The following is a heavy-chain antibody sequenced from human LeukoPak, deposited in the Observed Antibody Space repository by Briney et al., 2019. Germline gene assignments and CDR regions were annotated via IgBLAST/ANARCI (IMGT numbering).Heavy chain of an antibody. V-gene: IGHV4-59*08. CDR1: GDSISTAY. D-gene: IGHD3-9*01. J-gene: IGHJ1*01. CDR2: IYKIGNT. Sequence: SETLSLICSVSGDSISTAYWSWIRQSPEKGLEWIGYIYKIGNTDYNPSPKSRVTISLDTSKNQLSLSLKSVTAADTAVYYCAGRGQRYFRDWGQGTLVTVSS. CDR3: AGRGQRYFRD.